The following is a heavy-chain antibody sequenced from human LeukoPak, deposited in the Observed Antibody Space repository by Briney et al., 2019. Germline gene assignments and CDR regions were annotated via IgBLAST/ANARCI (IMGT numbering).Heavy chain of an antibody. CDR1: GYTFTSYY. J-gene: IGHJ6*03. Sequence: AASVKVSCKASGYTFTSYYMHWVRQAPGQGLEWMGWINPSSGGTNYAQKFQGRVTMTRDTSIATVYMELSRLRSDDTAVYYCARDPIHYYYYYMDVWGKGTTVTISS. CDR3: ARDPIHYYYYYMDV. V-gene: IGHV1-2*02. CDR2: INPSSGGT.